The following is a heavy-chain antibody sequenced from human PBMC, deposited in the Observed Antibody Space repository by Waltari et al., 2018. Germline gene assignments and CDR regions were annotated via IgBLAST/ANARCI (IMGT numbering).Heavy chain of an antibody. Sequence: QVQLQQWGAGLLKPSETLSLTCAVYGGSFSGYYWSWIRQPPGKGLEWIGEINHSGSTNHNPPLKRRVTISVDTYKNQVSLKLSSVTAADTAGYYCARGTYDFWSGYYRRRAFFDYWGQGTLVTVSS. J-gene: IGHJ4*02. CDR1: GGSFSGYY. CDR3: ARGTYDFWSGYYRRRAFFDY. CDR2: INHSGST. D-gene: IGHD3-3*01. V-gene: IGHV4-34*01.